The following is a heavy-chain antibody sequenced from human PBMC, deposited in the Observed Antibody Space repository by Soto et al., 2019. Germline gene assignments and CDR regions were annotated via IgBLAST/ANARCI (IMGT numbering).Heavy chain of an antibody. D-gene: IGHD6-19*01. CDR3: ARVHKAYSSGWFPSQAFDY. CDR1: GFTVSNIY. J-gene: IGHJ4*02. V-gene: IGHV3-66*01. Sequence: GGSLRLSCAVSGFTVSNIYMSWVRQAPGKALECVSVIYGGDTTYYADSVKGRFTVSRDDSKNTLYLQMNTLGPEDTAIYYCARVHKAYSSGWFPSQAFDYWGQGTLVTVSS. CDR2: IYGGDTT.